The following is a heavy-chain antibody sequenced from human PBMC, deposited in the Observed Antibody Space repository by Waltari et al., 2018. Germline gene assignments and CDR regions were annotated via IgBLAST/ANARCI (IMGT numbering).Heavy chain of an antibody. D-gene: IGHD1-26*01. V-gene: IGHV1-2*02. CDR1: GYSFPAYH. CDR2: INPKNGDT. Sequence: QVQLVQSGTEVTKPGASVRVSCQASGYSFPAYHLPWVRQTPGQGLEWLGWINPKNGDTGYAQNFLGRVTMTRDTSINTVYMDLSGLRSDDTAVFYCARDPGPIVGAPDYWGQGTLVTVSS. J-gene: IGHJ4*02. CDR3: ARDPGPIVGAPDY.